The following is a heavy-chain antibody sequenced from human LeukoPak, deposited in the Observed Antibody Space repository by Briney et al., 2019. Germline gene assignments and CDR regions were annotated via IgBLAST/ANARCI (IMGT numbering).Heavy chain of an antibody. CDR3: PNQRSGYSQILGFDS. V-gene: IGHV3-23*01. D-gene: IGHD3-22*01. CDR1: GFSSSNYA. CDR2: VIPSGSST. Sequence: GGSLRLSCAASGFSSSNYAMTWVRQAPGKGLEWVSSVIPSGSSTYYADSVKGRFTISSDNPQNMLYLQIASLRAEDTALYSCPNQRSGYSQILGFDSWGQGTLVTVSS. J-gene: IGHJ4*02.